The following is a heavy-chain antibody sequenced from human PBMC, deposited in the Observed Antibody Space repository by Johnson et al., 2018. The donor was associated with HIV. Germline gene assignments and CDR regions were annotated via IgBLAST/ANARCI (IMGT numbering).Heavy chain of an antibody. CDR3: AKDEEGYCSGGSCYANAFDI. Sequence: VESGGGVVQPGRSLRLSCAASGFSFSSYGMHWVRQAPGKGLEWVAVISFDGLNQNYADSVQGQFTISRDNSKNTLFLHMNSLGADDTAVYYCAKDEEGYCSGGSCYANAFDIWGQGTMVTVSS. CDR2: ISFDGLNQ. CDR1: GFSFSSYG. J-gene: IGHJ3*02. D-gene: IGHD2-15*01. V-gene: IGHV3-30*18.